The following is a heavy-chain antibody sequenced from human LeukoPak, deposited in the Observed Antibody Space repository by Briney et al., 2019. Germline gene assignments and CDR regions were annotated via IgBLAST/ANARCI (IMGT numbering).Heavy chain of an antibody. Sequence: GGSLRLSCAASGFAVSTNYLSWVRQAPGKGLEWVSVIYSDGRTYYTDSVKGRFTISRGNSKNTLYLQMNSLRPEDTAVYYCARDQRSESYYPWGWFDPWGQGTLVTVSS. CDR1: GFAVSTNY. CDR3: ARDQRSESYYPWGWFDP. J-gene: IGHJ5*02. CDR2: IYSDGRT. D-gene: IGHD1-26*01. V-gene: IGHV3-66*02.